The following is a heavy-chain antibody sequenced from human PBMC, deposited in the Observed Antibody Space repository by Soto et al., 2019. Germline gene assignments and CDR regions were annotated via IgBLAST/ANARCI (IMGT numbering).Heavy chain of an antibody. CDR2: ISSSGSTI. J-gene: IGHJ6*02. V-gene: IGHV3-11*01. CDR1: GFTFSDYY. D-gene: IGHD3-9*01. Sequence: PGGSLRLSCAASGFTFSDYYMSWVRQAPGKGLEWVSYISSSGSTIYYADSVKGRFTISRDNAKNSLYLQMNSLRAEDTAVYYCASDQYYDIPGGYYGMDVWGQGTTVTVSS. CDR3: ASDQYYDIPGGYYGMDV.